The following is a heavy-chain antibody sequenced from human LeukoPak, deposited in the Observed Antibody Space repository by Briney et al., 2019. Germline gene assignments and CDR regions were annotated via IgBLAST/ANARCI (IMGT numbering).Heavy chain of an antibody. CDR3: ARTGWLQFFDY. D-gene: IGHD5-24*01. V-gene: IGHV1-46*01. CDR1: GYTFTSYY. J-gene: IGHJ4*02. CDR2: INPSRGST. Sequence: GASVKVSCKASGYTFTSYYMHWVRQAPGQGLEWMGIINPSRGSTSYAQKFQGRVTMTRDMSTSTVYMELSSLRSEDTAVYYCARTGWLQFFDYWGQGTLVTVSS.